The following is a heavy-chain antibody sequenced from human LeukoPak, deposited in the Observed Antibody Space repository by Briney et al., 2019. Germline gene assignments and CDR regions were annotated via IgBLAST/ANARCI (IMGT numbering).Heavy chain of an antibody. V-gene: IGHV1-24*01. D-gene: IGHD5-18*01. CDR1: GYTLTELS. CDR2: FDPEDGET. CDR3: ARGPPIRGYRYGYDTGYYYSYSMDV. J-gene: IGHJ6*03. Sequence: ASVKVSCKVSGYTLTELSMHWVRQTPGKGLEWMGGFDPEDGETIYAQQFQGKVTMTEDTSSDTAYMELSSLRSEGTAVYYCARGPPIRGYRYGYDTGYYYSYSMDVWGKGTTVTISS.